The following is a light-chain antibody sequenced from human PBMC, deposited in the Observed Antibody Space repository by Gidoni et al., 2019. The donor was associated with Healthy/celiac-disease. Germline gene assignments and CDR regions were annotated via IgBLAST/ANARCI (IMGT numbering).Light chain of an antibody. Sequence: SALTQTASVSGSAGQSITISCTGTSSDVGRYNLVSWYQQQPGKAPKLMIYEGSKRPPGVSNRFSGSKSGNTASLTISALQAEDEADYYCCSYSGSSTVVFGGGTKLTVL. CDR3: CSYSGSSTVV. J-gene: IGLJ2*01. CDR2: EGS. CDR1: SSDVGRYNL. V-gene: IGLV2-23*01.